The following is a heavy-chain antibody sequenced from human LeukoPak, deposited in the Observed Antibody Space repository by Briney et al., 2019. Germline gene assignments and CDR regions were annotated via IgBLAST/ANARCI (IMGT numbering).Heavy chain of an antibody. CDR3: ARAWGSGWPFDY. J-gene: IGHJ4*02. Sequence: SQTLSLTCAISGDSVSSNSAAWNWIRQSPSRGLEWLGRTYYRSKWNDDYAVSVKSRITINPETSKNQFSLQLNSVTPGDTAVYYCARAWGSGWPFDYWGRGTLVTVSS. CDR2: TYYRSKWND. CDR1: GDSVSSNSAA. D-gene: IGHD6-19*01. V-gene: IGHV6-1*01.